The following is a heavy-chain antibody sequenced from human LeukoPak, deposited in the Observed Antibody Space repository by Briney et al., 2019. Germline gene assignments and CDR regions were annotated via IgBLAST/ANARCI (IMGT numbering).Heavy chain of an antibody. Sequence: GGSLRLSCAASGSTFSSYWMHWVRQAPGKGLVWVSRINSDGSSTSYADSVKGRFTISRDNAKNTLYLQMNSLRAEDTAVYYCARSPTYGSGGSGAFDIWGQGTMVTVSS. CDR1: GSTFSSYW. CDR2: INSDGSST. CDR3: ARSPTYGSGGSGAFDI. J-gene: IGHJ3*02. V-gene: IGHV3-74*01. D-gene: IGHD3-10*01.